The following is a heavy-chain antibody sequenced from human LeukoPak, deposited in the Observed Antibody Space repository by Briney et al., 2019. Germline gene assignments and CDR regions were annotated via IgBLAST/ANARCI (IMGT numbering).Heavy chain of an antibody. J-gene: IGHJ6*03. Sequence: GGSLRLSWAASGFTFSSYWMHWVRQAPGKGLVWVSRINTDGSSTSYADSVKGRFTISRDNAKNSLYLQMNSLRAEDTAVYYCARAPSKYDFWSGYHYYYMDVWGKGTTVTVSS. D-gene: IGHD3-3*01. CDR1: GFTFSSYW. V-gene: IGHV3-74*01. CDR2: INTDGSST. CDR3: ARAPSKYDFWSGYHYYYMDV.